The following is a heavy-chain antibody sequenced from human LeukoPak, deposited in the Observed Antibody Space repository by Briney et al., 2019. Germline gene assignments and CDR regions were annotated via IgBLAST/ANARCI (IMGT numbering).Heavy chain of an antibody. D-gene: IGHD5-18*01. J-gene: IGHJ4*02. CDR3: ARNGGYSYDFEY. CDR2: IFYSGST. V-gene: IGHV4-59*08. Sequence: PSETLSLTCTVSGGSLSTYYWSWIRQPPGKGLERIGYIFYSGSTNYNPSLKSRVTISVDTSKNQFSLKLNSVTAADTAVYYCARNGGYSYDFEYWGQGTLVTVSS. CDR1: GGSLSTYY.